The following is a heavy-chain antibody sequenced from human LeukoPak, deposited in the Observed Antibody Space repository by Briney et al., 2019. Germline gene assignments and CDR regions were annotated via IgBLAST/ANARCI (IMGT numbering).Heavy chain of an antibody. CDR2: ISSSSSYI. V-gene: IGHV3-21*01. D-gene: IGHD6-19*01. J-gene: IGHJ4*02. CDR3: ARDRYSSGCFDY. Sequence: PGGSLRLSCAASGFTFSRYSMNWVRQAPGKGLEWVASISSSSSYIYYADSVKGRFTISRDNAKNSLYLQMNSLRAEDTAVYYCARDRYSSGCFDYWGQGTLVTVSS. CDR1: GFTFSRYS.